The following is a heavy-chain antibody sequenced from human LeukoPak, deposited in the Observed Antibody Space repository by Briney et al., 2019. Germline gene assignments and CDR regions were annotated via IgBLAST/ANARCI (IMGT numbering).Heavy chain of an antibody. CDR1: GFTFNSYS. Sequence: GGSLRLSCAASGFTFNSYSMNWVRQAPGKGLEWVAFIRYDGSNKYYADSVKGRFTISRDNSKNTLYLQMNSLRAEDTAVYYCAKDQIVYCGGDCYSFDYWGQGTLVTVSS. V-gene: IGHV3-30*02. D-gene: IGHD2-21*02. CDR2: IRYDGSNK. J-gene: IGHJ4*02. CDR3: AKDQIVYCGGDCYSFDY.